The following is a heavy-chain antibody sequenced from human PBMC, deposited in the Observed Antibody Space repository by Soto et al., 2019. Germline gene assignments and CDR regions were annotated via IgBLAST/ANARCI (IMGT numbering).Heavy chain of an antibody. J-gene: IGHJ6*02. D-gene: IGHD3-10*01. V-gene: IGHV3-33*01. CDR2: IWYDGSNK. CDR1: GFTFSSYG. Sequence: QPGGSLRLSCAASGFTFSSYGMHWVRQAPGKGLEWVAVIWYDGSNKYYADSVKGRFTISRDNSKNTLYLQMNSLRAEDTAVYYCARGRYYYGSGSATMEVMDVWGQGTTVTVSS. CDR3: ARGRYYYGSGSATMEVMDV.